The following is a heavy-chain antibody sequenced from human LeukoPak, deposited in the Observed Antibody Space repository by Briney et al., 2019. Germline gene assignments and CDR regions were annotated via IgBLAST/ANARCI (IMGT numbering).Heavy chain of an antibody. CDR2: IKQDGSVK. CDR1: GFTLSTNW. D-gene: IGHD1-7*01. Sequence: GGSLRLSCAASGFTLSTNWMSWVRQAPGKGLEWVANIKQDGSVKYYVDSVKGRFTISRDNAKNSLYLQMNSLRAEDTAVYYCALYNWNSKRDLDYWGQGTLVTVSS. V-gene: IGHV3-7*05. CDR3: ALYNWNSKRDLDY. J-gene: IGHJ4*02.